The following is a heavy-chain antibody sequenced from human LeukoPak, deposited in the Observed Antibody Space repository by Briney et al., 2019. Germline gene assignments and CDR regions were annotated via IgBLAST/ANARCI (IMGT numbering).Heavy chain of an antibody. V-gene: IGHV3-30*02. CDR2: IRYDGSNK. Sequence: GGSLRLSCAASGFTFSSYGMHWVRQAPGKGLERVAFIRYDGSNKYYADSVKGRFTISRDNSKNTLYLQMNSLRAEDTAVYYCAKVHSKPPDFDYWGQGTLVTVSS. J-gene: IGHJ4*02. CDR1: GFTFSSYG. CDR3: AKVHSKPPDFDY.